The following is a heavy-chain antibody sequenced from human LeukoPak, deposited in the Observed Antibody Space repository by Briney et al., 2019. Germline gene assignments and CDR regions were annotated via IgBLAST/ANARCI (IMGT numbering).Heavy chain of an antibody. Sequence: GGSLRLSCAASGFTVSTNYMTWVRQAPGKGLEWVSVIYSGGTTYYADSVKGRFTISRDNSKNTVYLQMNSLRADDAAVYYCAGAPLYATPSGDYWGQGTLVTVSS. CDR2: IYSGGTT. V-gene: IGHV3-53*01. D-gene: IGHD2/OR15-2a*01. CDR1: GFTVSTNY. CDR3: AGAPLYATPSGDY. J-gene: IGHJ4*02.